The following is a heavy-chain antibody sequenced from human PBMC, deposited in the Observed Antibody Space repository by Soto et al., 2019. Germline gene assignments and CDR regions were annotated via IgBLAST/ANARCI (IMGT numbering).Heavy chain of an antibody. Sequence: SETLSLTCTVSGGSISSSSYYWGWIRQPPGKGLEWIGSIYYSGSTYYNPSLKSRVTISVDTSKNQFSLKLSSVTAADTAVYYCAREDIVLVPAAMGPDYYYYGMDVWGQGTKVTVSS. V-gene: IGHV4-39*01. D-gene: IGHD2-2*01. J-gene: IGHJ6*02. CDR2: IYYSGST. CDR3: AREDIVLVPAAMGPDYYYYGMDV. CDR1: GGSISSSSYY.